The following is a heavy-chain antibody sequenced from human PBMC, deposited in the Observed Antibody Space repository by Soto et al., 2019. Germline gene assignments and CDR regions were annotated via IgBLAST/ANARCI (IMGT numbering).Heavy chain of an antibody. V-gene: IGHV2-5*02. CDR2: IYWDDDK. CDR3: AVSKTSLGFDT. CDR1: GFSLSTFGVG. D-gene: IGHD3-16*01. Sequence: QITLKESGPTLVKPTQTLTLPCTFSGFSLSTFGVGVGWIRQPPGKALEWLALIYWDDDKRYSPSLRSRLTITKDTSKNQVVLTMTNLDPLDTATYYCAVSKTSLGFDTWGQGTLVTVSS. J-gene: IGHJ5*02.